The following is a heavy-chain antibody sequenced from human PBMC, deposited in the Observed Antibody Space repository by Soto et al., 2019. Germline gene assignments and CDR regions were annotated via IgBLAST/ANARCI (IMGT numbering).Heavy chain of an antibody. J-gene: IGHJ6*02. Sequence: KVSCKASGGTFSSYAISWVRQAPGQGLEWMGGIIPIFGTANYAQKFQGRVTITADESTSTAYMELSSLRSEDTAVYYCARDCRGNCITIFGVVTAADGMDVWGQGTTVTVSS. CDR1: GGTFSSYA. CDR3: ARDCRGNCITIFGVVTAADGMDV. CDR2: IIPIFGTA. D-gene: IGHD3-3*01. V-gene: IGHV1-69*01.